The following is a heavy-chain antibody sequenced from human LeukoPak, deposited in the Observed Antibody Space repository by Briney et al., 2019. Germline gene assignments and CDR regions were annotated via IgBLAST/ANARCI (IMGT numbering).Heavy chain of an antibody. D-gene: IGHD2-8*01. CDR1: GYSFTGYY. V-gene: IGHV1-2*02. J-gene: IGHJ5*02. CDR2: VNPNSCGT. Sequence: ASVTVSCKASGYSFTGYYMHWGLHAPGQGLEWMGWVNPNSCGTNYSQKFQGRVTITRDTSIITAYLELRRLRSDDTDVYYCARRRNGGYNWFDPWGQGTLVTVSS. CDR3: ARRRNGGYNWFDP.